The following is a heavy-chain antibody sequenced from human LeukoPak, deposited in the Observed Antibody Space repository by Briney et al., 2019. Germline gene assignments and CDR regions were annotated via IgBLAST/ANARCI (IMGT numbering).Heavy chain of an antibody. Sequence: GGSLRLSCAASGFTFSSYDMNWVRQAPGKGLEWVSYISSSNSTIYYADSVKGRFTISRDNAKNSLYLQMNSLRAEDTAVYYCARGGGYQLLPFDYWGQGTLVTVSS. J-gene: IGHJ4*02. CDR1: GFTFSSYD. CDR3: ARGGGYQLLPFDY. D-gene: IGHD2-2*01. CDR2: ISSSNSTI. V-gene: IGHV3-48*01.